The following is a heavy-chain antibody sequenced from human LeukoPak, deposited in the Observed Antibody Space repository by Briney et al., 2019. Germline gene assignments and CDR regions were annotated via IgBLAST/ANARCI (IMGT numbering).Heavy chain of an antibody. D-gene: IGHD5-18*01. CDR1: GFTFSGHW. V-gene: IGHV3-7*01. CDR2: IKQDGSDR. Sequence: GGSLRLSCAASGFTFSGHWMSWVRQAPGKGLEWVANIKQDGSDRYYVDSVKGRFTISRDNAKNSLYLQINSLRVEDTAVYYCARAGYSYADSWGQGTLVTVSS. J-gene: IGHJ4*02. CDR3: ARAGYSYADS.